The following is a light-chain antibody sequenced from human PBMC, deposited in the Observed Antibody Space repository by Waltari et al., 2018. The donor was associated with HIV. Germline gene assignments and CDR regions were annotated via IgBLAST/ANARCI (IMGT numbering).Light chain of an antibody. CDR1: QNIWRY. J-gene: IGKJ2*02. V-gene: IGKV3-11*01. CDR3: QHRSNWRT. Sequence: EIVLTQSPATLSLSPGERATLSCRTSQNIWRYLAWYQQKPGQAPRLLIYDGSNRATGIPARFSGSGSGTDFTLTISSLEPEDFAVYYCQHRSNWRTFGQGTKLEIK. CDR2: DGS.